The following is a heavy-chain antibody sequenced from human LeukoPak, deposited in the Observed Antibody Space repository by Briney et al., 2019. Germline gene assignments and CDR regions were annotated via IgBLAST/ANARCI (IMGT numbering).Heavy chain of an antibody. V-gene: IGHV3-23*01. D-gene: IGHD6-6*01. CDR2: ITGSGGGT. J-gene: IGHJ4*02. CDR3: AKEVAAGRKGIDY. Sequence: GGSLRLSCAASGFTFSSYAMIWVRHAPGKGLEWLSGITGSGGGTYYADSVKGRFTISRDSSSSTLFLQMKSLRAEDTATYYCAKEVAAGRKGIDYWGQGILVTVSS. CDR1: GFTFSSYA.